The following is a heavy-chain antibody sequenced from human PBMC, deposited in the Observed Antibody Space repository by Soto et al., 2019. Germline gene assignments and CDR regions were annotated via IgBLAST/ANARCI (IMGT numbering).Heavy chain of an antibody. V-gene: IGHV6-1*01. CDR3: ARSGLRFLEWSFDI. D-gene: IGHD3-3*01. Sequence: SQTLSLTCAISGDSVSSNSAAWNWIRQSPSRGLEWLGRTYYRSKWYNDYAVSVKSRITINLDTSKNQFSLQLNSVTPEDTAVYYCARSGLRFLEWSFDIWGQGTMVTVSS. CDR2: TYYRSKWYN. CDR1: GDSVSSNSAA. J-gene: IGHJ3*02.